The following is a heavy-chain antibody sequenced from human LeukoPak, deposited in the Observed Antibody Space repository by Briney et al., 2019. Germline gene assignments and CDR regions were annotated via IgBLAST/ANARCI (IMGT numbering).Heavy chain of an antibody. Sequence: ASVKVSCKASGYXLTSYYMHWVRQAPGQGLEWMGIINPSDGSAIYTQKFQGRVTLTTDTSTSTVYMELNSLRSEDTAVYYCARGFNYYDNSGYYQYYFDYWGQGTLVTVSS. CDR1: GYXLTSYY. V-gene: IGHV1-46*01. J-gene: IGHJ4*02. CDR2: INPSDGSA. D-gene: IGHD3-22*01. CDR3: ARGFNYYDNSGYYQYYFDY.